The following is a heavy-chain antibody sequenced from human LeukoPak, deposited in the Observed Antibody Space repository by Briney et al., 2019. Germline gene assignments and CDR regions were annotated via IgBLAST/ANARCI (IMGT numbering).Heavy chain of an antibody. Sequence: GGSLRLSCVASGFTFSNYAMHWVRQVPGKGLEYVSAISTNGDSTYYANSVKGRFTISRDNSKNTVFLQLGSLRAEDMAVYYCVRTSGSLDYWGQGTLVTVSS. CDR2: ISTNGDST. D-gene: IGHD1-26*01. CDR3: VRTSGSLDY. CDR1: GFTFSNYA. V-gene: IGHV3-64*01. J-gene: IGHJ4*02.